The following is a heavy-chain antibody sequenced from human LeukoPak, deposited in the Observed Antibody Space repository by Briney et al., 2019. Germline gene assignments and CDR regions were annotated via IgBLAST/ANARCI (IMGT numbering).Heavy chain of an antibody. CDR2: VRKDASEK. V-gene: IGHV3-7*01. CDR3: ARGPSYDILTGYPNYFDY. CDR1: GFTFSNNW. J-gene: IGHJ4*02. Sequence: PGGSLRLSCAASGFTFSNNWMTWVRQAPGKGLEWVASVRKDASEKSYVDSVKGRFTISRDNAKNSLYLQMNSLRAEDTAVYYCARGPSYDILTGYPNYFDYWGQGTLVTVSS. D-gene: IGHD3-9*01.